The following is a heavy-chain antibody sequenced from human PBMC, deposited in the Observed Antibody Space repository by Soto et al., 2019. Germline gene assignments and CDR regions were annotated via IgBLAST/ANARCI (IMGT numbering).Heavy chain of an antibody. D-gene: IGHD6-13*01. Sequence: PGGPLRLSCAAPGFNFNEDWISWVRQAPGKGREWGANIKQEGSEKYYVDSVKGRFTISRDNAKTSLYLQMNSLRAEDRAVYYCARGIAAAGTIIDYWGQGTLVTVSS. CDR2: IKQEGSEK. CDR3: ARGIAAAGTIIDY. J-gene: IGHJ4*02. V-gene: IGHV3-7*01. CDR1: GFNFNEDW.